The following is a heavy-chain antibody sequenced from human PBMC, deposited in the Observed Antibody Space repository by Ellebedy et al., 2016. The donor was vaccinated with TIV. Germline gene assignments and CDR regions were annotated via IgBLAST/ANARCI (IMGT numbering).Heavy chain of an antibody. V-gene: IGHV3-74*01. D-gene: IGHD3-10*01. CDR2: IKGDGSNT. CDR1: GFNFSSYW. J-gene: IGHJ6*02. Sequence: HTGGSLRLSCGASGFNFSSYWMHWVRQAPGKGLVWISRIKGDGSNTNYADSVKGRFRISRDNAKNTLSLQMNSLRGDDTAVYYCTRDPTVRYYYGMDVWGQGTTVTVSS. CDR3: TRDPTVRYYYGMDV.